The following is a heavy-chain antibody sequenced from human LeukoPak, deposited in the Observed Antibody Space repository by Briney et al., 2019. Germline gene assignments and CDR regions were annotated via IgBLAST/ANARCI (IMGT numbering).Heavy chain of an antibody. CDR1: GFTFSSYW. Sequence: GGSLRLSCAASGFTFSSYWMSWVRQAPGKGLEWLANIKQDGSEKYYVDSVKGRFTISRDNAKNSVYLQMNSLRAEDTAVYYCARDLYGDSALSAFDIWGQGTMVTVSS. D-gene: IGHD4-17*01. CDR2: IKQDGSEK. CDR3: ARDLYGDSALSAFDI. V-gene: IGHV3-7*01. J-gene: IGHJ3*02.